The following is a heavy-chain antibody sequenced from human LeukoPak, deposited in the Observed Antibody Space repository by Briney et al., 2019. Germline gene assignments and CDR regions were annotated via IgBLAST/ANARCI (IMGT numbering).Heavy chain of an antibody. CDR1: GGSVSSSSYY. V-gene: IGHV4-61*01. J-gene: IGHJ4*02. CDR3: AKGRDGYNNY. CDR2: LSYSGST. Sequence: PSETLSLTCTVSGGSVSSSSYYWSWIRQPPGKGLEWIGYLSYSGSTNYNPSLKSRVSISVDTSKNQFSLKLSSVTAADTAVYYCAKGRDGYNNYWGQGTLVTVSS. D-gene: IGHD5-24*01.